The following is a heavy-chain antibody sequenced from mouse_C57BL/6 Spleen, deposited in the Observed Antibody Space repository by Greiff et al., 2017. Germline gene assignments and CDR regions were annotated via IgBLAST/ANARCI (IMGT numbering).Heavy chain of an antibody. CDR2: IYPGDGDT. V-gene: IGHV1-80*01. J-gene: IGHJ4*01. Sequence: QVHVKQSGAELVKPGASVKISCKASGYAFSSYWMNWVKQRPGKGLEWIGQIYPGDGDTNYNGKFKGKATLTADKSPSTAYMQLSSLTSEDSAVYFCARYHGSSYAMDYWGQGTSVTVSS. CDR1: GYAFSSYW. CDR3: ARYHGSSYAMDY. D-gene: IGHD1-1*01.